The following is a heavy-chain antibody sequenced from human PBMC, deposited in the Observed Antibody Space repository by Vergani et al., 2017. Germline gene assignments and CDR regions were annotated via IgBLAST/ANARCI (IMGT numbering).Heavy chain of an antibody. CDR1: GFTFSSYG. D-gene: IGHD2-15*01. Sequence: QVQLVESGGGVVQPGGSLRLSCAASGFTFSSYGMHWVRQAPGKGLEWVAFIRYDGSNKYYADSVKGRFTISRDNSKNTLYLQMNSLRAEDTAVYYCAKDPIVVVDRVSDYWGQGTLVTVSS. CDR3: AKDPIVVVDRVSDY. J-gene: IGHJ4*02. V-gene: IGHV3-30*02. CDR2: IRYDGSNK.